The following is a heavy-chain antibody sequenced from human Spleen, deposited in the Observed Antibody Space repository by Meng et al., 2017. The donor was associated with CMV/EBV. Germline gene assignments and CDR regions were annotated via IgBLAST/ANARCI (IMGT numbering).Heavy chain of an antibody. CDR1: ASITSSDYY. V-gene: IGHV4-30-4*08. J-gene: IGHJ5*02. D-gene: IGHD3-22*01. CDR3: ARDHYYESSGYNWFDP. CDR2: IFHSGST. Sequence: ASITSSDYYWSWLRQPPGKGLEWIGLIFHSGSTYYSPSLKSRLTISVDTSKNQFSLKLTSVTVADTAVYYCARDHYYESSGYNWFDPWGRGTLVTVSS.